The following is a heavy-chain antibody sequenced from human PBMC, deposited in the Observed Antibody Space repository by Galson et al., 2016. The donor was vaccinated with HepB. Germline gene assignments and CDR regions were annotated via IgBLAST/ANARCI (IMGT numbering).Heavy chain of an antibody. V-gene: IGHV3-7*03. CDR1: GFTFNSYW. D-gene: IGHD2-2*03. J-gene: IGHJ6*04. CDR2: IKQDGSEK. CDR3: ARDGWVLPYYYGMDV. Sequence: SLRLSCAASGFTFNSYWMTWVRQAPGKGLEWVASIKQDGSEKYYVDSVKSRFTISRDNAKHSLHLQMNSLRAEDTAVYYCARDGWVLPYYYGMDVWGGGTRVTVSS.